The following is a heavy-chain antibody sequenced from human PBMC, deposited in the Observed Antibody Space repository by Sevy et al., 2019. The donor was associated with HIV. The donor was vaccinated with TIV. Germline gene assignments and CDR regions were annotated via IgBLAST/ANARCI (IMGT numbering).Heavy chain of an antibody. CDR2: ISGSGGTT. CDR3: ARDCSSTNCLWGLDV. Sequence: GGSLRLSCAASGFTFDSYAMTWVRQAPGKGLQWVSGISGSGGTTYYADSVKGRFTISRDNSKNTLYLQMNSLRAEDTALYYCARDCSSTNCLWGLDVWGQGTTVTVSS. D-gene: IGHD2-2*01. CDR1: GFTFDSYA. V-gene: IGHV3-23*01. J-gene: IGHJ6*02.